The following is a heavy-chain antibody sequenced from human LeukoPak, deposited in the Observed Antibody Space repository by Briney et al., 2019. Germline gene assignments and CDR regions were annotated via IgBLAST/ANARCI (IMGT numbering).Heavy chain of an antibody. CDR1: GGSISSGGYS. CDR2: IYHSGST. J-gene: IGHJ6*02. Sequence: SETLSLTCAVSGGSISSGGYSWSWIRQPPGKGLEWIGYIYHSGSTYYNPSLKSRVTISVDRSKNQFSLKLSSVTAADTAVYYCARTDCSGGSCYSYGMDVWGQGTTVTVSS. D-gene: IGHD2-15*01. V-gene: IGHV4-30-2*01. CDR3: ARTDCSGGSCYSYGMDV.